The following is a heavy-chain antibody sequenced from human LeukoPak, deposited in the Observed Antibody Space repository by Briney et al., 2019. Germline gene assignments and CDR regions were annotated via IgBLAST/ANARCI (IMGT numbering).Heavy chain of an antibody. CDR2: IKQDGSEK. Sequence: GGSLRLSCAASGFTFSSNAMSWVRQAPGKGLEWVANIKQDGSEKFYVDSVRGRFTISRDNAKKSLYLQMNSLRAEDTAVYYCARDYPGFPDDIRQADRFDYWGQGTQVTVSS. D-gene: IGHD3-9*01. CDR1: GFTFSSNA. V-gene: IGHV3-7*05. J-gene: IGHJ4*02. CDR3: ARDYPGFPDDIRQADRFDY.